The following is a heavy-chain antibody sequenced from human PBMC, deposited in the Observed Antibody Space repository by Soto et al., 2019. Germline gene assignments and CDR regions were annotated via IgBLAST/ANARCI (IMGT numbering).Heavy chain of an antibody. V-gene: IGHV4-31*03. CDR2: IYYSGST. CDR1: GGSISSGGYY. CDR3: ARLAGIVVVPAAMMHYYYGMDV. D-gene: IGHD2-2*01. J-gene: IGHJ6*02. Sequence: QVQLQESGPGLVKPSQTLSLTCTVSGGSISSGGYYWSWIRQHPGKGLEWIGYIYYSGSTYYNPSLKSRVTISVDTSKNQFSLKLSYVTAADTAVYYCARLAGIVVVPAAMMHYYYGMDVWGQGTTVTVSS.